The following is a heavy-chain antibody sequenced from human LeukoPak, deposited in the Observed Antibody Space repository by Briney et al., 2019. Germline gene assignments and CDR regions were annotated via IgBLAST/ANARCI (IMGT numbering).Heavy chain of an antibody. CDR3: ARGGDILTVLDY. CDR2: INHSGST. V-gene: IGHV4-34*01. D-gene: IGHD3-9*01. CDR1: GGSFSGYY. J-gene: IGHJ4*02. Sequence: SETLSLTCAVYGGSFSGYYWSWIRQPPGKGLEWIGEINHSGSTNYNPSLKSRVTISVDTSKNQFSLKLSSVTAADTAVYYGARGGDILTVLDYWGQGTLVTVSS.